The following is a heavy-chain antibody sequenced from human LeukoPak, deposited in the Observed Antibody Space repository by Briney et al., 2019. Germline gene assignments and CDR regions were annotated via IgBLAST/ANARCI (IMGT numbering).Heavy chain of an antibody. J-gene: IGHJ4*02. V-gene: IGHV3-21*01. Sequence: GGSLRLSCAASGFTFSRNSMNWVRQAPGKGLEWVSSISTSSSYIYYADSLKGRFTISRDNAKNTLYLQMNSLRAEDTAVYYCAKDGGTYYYDSSGYHNYWGQGTLVTVSS. CDR3: AKDGGTYYYDSSGYHNY. D-gene: IGHD3-22*01. CDR1: GFTFSRNS. CDR2: ISTSSSYI.